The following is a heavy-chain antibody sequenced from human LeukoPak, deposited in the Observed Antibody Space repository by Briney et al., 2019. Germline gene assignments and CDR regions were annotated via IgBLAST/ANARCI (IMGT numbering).Heavy chain of an antibody. V-gene: IGHV5-51*01. CDR1: GSIFTSYW. CDR2: IYPGDSDT. J-gene: IGHJ3*02. Sequence: GGSLQISCQGSGSIFTSYWIGWVRPMPGKGLEWMGIIYPGDSDTRYSPSFQGQVTISADKSISTAYLQWSSLKASDTAMYYCARLRVAGTVDAFDIWGLGTMVTVSS. D-gene: IGHD1-14*01. CDR3: ARLRVAGTVDAFDI.